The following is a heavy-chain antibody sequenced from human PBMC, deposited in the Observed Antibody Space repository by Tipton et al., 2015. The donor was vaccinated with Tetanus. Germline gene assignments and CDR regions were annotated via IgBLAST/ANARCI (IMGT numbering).Heavy chain of an antibody. Sequence: SLRLSCAASGFIFSSYGIHWVRQAPGKGLEWVAVSWYDGTDKYYADSVKGRFTISRDNSKNTIYLQMNSRRGEDTAVYYCAREADCRGGSWCAGDLVTWGEGNQVSVSS. V-gene: IGHV3-33*01. D-gene: IGHD2-15*01. CDR1: GFIFSSYG. CDR2: SWYDGTDK. CDR3: AREADCRGGSWCAGDLVT. J-gene: IGHJ5*02.